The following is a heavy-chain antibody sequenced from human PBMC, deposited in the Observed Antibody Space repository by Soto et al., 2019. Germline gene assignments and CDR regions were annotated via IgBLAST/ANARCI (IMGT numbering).Heavy chain of an antibody. J-gene: IGHJ4*02. Sequence: SQTLSLTCAISGDSVSSSRAAWCWIRQSPSRGLEWLGRTYYRSKWYDDYAVSVKGRITINPDTSKNQFSLHLNSVTPEDTAVYYCTSEGAASTDYGGNIDFWGPGTLVTVSS. CDR1: GDSVSSSRAA. CDR3: TSEGAASTDYGGNIDF. V-gene: IGHV6-1*01. CDR2: TYYRSKWYD. D-gene: IGHD2-15*01.